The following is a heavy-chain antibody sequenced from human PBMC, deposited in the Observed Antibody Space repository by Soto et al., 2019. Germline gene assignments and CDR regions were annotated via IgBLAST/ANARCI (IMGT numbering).Heavy chain of an antibody. Sequence: GGSLRLSCAASGFTFSSYAMSWIRQAPGKGLEWVSAISGSGGSTYYADSVKGRFTISRDNSKNTLYLQMNSLRAEDTAVYYCAKTGSSSWYESWYFHLWGRGTLVTVSS. V-gene: IGHV3-23*01. CDR3: AKTGSSSWYESWYFHL. CDR2: ISGSGGST. D-gene: IGHD6-13*01. J-gene: IGHJ2*01. CDR1: GFTFSSYA.